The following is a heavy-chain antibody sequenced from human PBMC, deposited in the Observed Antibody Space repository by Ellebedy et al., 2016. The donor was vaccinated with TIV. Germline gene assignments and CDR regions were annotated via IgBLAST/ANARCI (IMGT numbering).Heavy chain of an antibody. D-gene: IGHD3-10*01. V-gene: IGHV4-4*02. J-gene: IGHJ4*02. CDR3: ARQGDYGSGTNYVGEDY. CDR1: GDSISGSDW. CDR2: IFHSGST. Sequence: GSLRLSXHVSGDSISGSDWWSWVRQTPGKGLEWIGEIFHSGSTNYSPSLKSRVTVSVDTSNNQFSLKLSSVTAADTAVYYCARQGDYGSGTNYVGEDYWGQGTLVTVSS.